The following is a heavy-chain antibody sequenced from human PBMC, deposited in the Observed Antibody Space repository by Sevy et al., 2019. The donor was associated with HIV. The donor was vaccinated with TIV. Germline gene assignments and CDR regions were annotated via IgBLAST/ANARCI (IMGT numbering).Heavy chain of an antibody. V-gene: IGHV3-11*01. CDR1: GFTFSDYY. J-gene: IGHJ6*02. D-gene: IGHD5-18*01. CDR3: ARDFRDTAMVRGYYYYGMDV. CDR2: ISSSGSTI. Sequence: GGSLRLSCAASGFTFSDYYMSWIRQAPGKGLEWVSYISSSGSTIYYADSVKGRFTISRDNAKNSLYLQMNSLRAEDTAVYYCARDFRDTAMVRGYYYYGMDVWGQGTTVTVFS.